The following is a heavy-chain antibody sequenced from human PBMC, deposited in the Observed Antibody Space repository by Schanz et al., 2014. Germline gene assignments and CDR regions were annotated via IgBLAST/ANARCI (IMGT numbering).Heavy chain of an antibody. D-gene: IGHD5-12*01. Sequence: EVQLLESGGGPVEPGGSLRLSCAASGFTFSRYAMSWVRQAPGKGLEWVAAVSGGGGDTYYADSVKGRFTISRDNSKNTLYLQMNSLRAEDTAVYFCARDGGRDGYNLAFDVWGQGTTVTVSS. CDR1: GFTFSRYA. J-gene: IGHJ6*02. CDR3: ARDGGRDGYNLAFDV. V-gene: IGHV3-23*01. CDR2: VSGGGGDT.